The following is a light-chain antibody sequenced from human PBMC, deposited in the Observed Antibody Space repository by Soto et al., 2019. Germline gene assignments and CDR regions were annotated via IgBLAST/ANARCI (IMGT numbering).Light chain of an antibody. V-gene: IGKV3-15*01. CDR1: QSVSSN. CDR2: GAS. Sequence: EIVMTQSPSTLSVSHGERATLSCRASQSVSSNLAWYQQKPGQAPRLLIYGASTRATGIPARFSGSGSGTEFTLTISSLQSEDFAVYYCQQYNNWTPWTFGQGTKVDI. CDR3: QQYNNWTPWT. J-gene: IGKJ1*01.